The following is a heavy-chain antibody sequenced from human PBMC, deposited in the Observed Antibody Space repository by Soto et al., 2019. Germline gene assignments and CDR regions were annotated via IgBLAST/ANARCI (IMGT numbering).Heavy chain of an antibody. CDR1: GFTFNSYA. CDR3: AKVIYSGASCYHFAGP. Sequence: PGGSLRLSCAAAGFTFNSYAMSWVRQAPGKGLEWVSTITDSGGSTYYADSMKGRFTISRDNSKNTLYLQMSSLRVEDTAVYYCAKVIYSGASCYHFAGPWGQGTLVTVSS. V-gene: IGHV3-23*01. D-gene: IGHD2-15*01. J-gene: IGHJ5*02. CDR2: ITDSGGST.